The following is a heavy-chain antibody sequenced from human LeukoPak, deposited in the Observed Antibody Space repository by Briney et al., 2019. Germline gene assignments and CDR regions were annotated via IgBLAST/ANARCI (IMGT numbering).Heavy chain of an antibody. CDR2: IRSKANSYAT. CDR1: GFTFSGSA. Sequence: PGGSLRLSCAASGFTFSGSAMHWVRQASGKGLEWVGRIRSKANSYATAYAASVKGRFTISRDDSKNTAYLQMNSLKTEDTAVYYCVGIAVAGTMSDYWGQGTLVTVSS. V-gene: IGHV3-73*01. J-gene: IGHJ4*02. D-gene: IGHD6-19*01. CDR3: VGIAVAGTMSDY.